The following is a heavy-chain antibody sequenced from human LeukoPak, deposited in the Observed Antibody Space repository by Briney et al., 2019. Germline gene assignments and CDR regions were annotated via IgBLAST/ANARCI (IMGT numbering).Heavy chain of an antibody. V-gene: IGHV1-18*01. CDR1: GYTFTNYG. Sequence: ASVKVSCKASGYTFTNYGISGVRQAPGQGLEWMGWISAYDGNTNYERKLQGRVTMTTDPSSSTAYMELRSLRSDDTAVYYCARHRDDFFYYMDVWGKGTTVTVSS. J-gene: IGHJ6*03. CDR3: ARHRDDFFYYMDV. D-gene: IGHD3-10*01. CDR2: ISAYDGNT.